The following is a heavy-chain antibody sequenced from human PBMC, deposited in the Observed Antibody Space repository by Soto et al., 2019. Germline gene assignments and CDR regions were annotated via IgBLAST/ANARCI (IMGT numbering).Heavy chain of an antibody. Sequence: QVQLVQSGAEVKKPGASVKVSCKASGYTFITYGVSWVRQAPGQGLDWLGWISTYNGNTRYAERLQGRVTMTTDTTTYTAYMELRYLRSDDTAVYYCARGPTDYYDNSANYFLDYWGQGTLVTVSS. D-gene: IGHD3-22*01. CDR2: ISTYNGNT. V-gene: IGHV1-18*01. CDR1: GYTFITYG. J-gene: IGHJ4*02. CDR3: ARGPTDYYDNSANYFLDY.